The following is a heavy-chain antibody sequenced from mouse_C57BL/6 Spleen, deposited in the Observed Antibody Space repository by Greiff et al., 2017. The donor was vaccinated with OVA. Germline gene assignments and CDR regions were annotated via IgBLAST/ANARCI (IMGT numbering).Heavy chain of an antibody. CDR2: IRSKSSNYAT. Sequence: EVKLVESGGGLVQPKGSLKLSCAASGFTFNTYAMHWVRQAPGKGLEWVARIRSKSSNYATYYADSVKDRFTISRDDSQSMLYLQMNNLKTEDTAMYYCVIDFSSYYDYDGGFAYWGQGTLVTVSA. D-gene: IGHD2-4*01. CDR3: VIDFSSYYDYDGGFAY. CDR1: GFTFNTYA. V-gene: IGHV10-3*01. J-gene: IGHJ3*01.